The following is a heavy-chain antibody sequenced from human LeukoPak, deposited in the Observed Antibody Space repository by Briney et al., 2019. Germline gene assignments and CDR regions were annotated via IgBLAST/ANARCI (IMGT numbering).Heavy chain of an antibody. Sequence: ETLSLTCTVSGGSITSSNYYWGWVRQAPGKGLEWVSAIHGSGGSTYYADSVRGRSTISRDNSKNTLYLQINSLRAEDTAIYCCARGAADGTYYIDYWGRGTLVTVSS. V-gene: IGHV3-23*01. CDR1: GGSITSSNYY. D-gene: IGHD6-13*01. J-gene: IGHJ4*01. CDR2: IHGSGGST. CDR3: ARGAADGTYYIDY.